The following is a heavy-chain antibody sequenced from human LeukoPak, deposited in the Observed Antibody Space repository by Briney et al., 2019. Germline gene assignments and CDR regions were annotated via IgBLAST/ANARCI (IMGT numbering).Heavy chain of an antibody. D-gene: IGHD6-13*01. V-gene: IGHV3-23*01. CDR3: AKDDDRSWCDYFFDY. J-gene: IGHJ4*02. Sequence: GGSLRLSCAASGFTFSNSAMHWVRQAPGKGLQWVSTISGAGGSTYYAESVKGRFTISRDNAKNTVFLQMNSLTAEDTAVYYCAKDDDRSWCDYFFDYWGQGTPVTVSS. CDR1: GFTFSNSA. CDR2: ISGAGGST.